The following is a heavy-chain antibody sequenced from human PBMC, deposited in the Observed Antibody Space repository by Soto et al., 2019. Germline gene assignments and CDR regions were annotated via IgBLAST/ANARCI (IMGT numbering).Heavy chain of an antibody. CDR1: GGSISSYY. Sequence: SETLSLTCTVSGGSISSYYWNWIRQPAGKGLEWLGRIYTSGSTNYNPSLKSRVTMSVDTSKNQFSLKLSTVTAADTAVYYCARACSSTRFIAYPYYYGIHVSCQGTTVTVS. D-gene: IGHD2-2*01. CDR3: ARACSSTRFIAYPYYYGIHV. J-gene: IGHJ6*02. CDR2: IYTSGST. V-gene: IGHV4-4*07.